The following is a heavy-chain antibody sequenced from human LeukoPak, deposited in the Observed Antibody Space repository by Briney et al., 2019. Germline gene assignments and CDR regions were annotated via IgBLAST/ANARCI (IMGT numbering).Heavy chain of an antibody. D-gene: IGHD2-15*01. CDR3: VRGERYCTGGTCAGS. V-gene: IGHV3-7*04. CDR2: IKQDGSEK. Sequence: GGSLRLSCAASRFTFSSYWMTWVRQAPGKGLEWVANIKQDGSEKYYVDSVKGRFTISRDNAKNSLDLQMNSLRAEDTAVYYCVRGERYCTGGTCAGSWGQGILVTVSS. J-gene: IGHJ5*02. CDR1: RFTFSSYW.